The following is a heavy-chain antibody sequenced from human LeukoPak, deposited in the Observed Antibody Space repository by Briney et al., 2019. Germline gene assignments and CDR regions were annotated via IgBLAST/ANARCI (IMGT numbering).Heavy chain of an antibody. Sequence: ASVKVPCTASAYTFTGYYMHWVRQAPGQGLEWMGRINPNSGGTNYAQKFQGRVTMTRDTSISTAYMELSRLRSDDTAVYYCAREVLYGGDHNWFDPWGQGSLVTVSS. CDR3: AREVLYGGDHNWFDP. CDR2: INPNSGGT. V-gene: IGHV1-2*06. CDR1: AYTFTGYY. J-gene: IGHJ5*02. D-gene: IGHD4-23*01.